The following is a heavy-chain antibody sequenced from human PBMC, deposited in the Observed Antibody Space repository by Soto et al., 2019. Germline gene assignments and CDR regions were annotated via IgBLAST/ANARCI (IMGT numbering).Heavy chain of an antibody. V-gene: IGHV1-2*02. CDR3: GKGRSGQLGVFY. J-gene: IGHJ4*02. D-gene: IGHD3-10*01. CDR1: GYTFTGHY. CDR2: IGPASGDT. Sequence: ASVTVSCKASGYTFTGHYIHWVRQAPGQGPEWMGEIGPASGDTRYAQKFQGRVTMTRDTSITTVYMELNNLSPDDTAVYYCGKGRSGQLGVFYWGQGTPVTVSS.